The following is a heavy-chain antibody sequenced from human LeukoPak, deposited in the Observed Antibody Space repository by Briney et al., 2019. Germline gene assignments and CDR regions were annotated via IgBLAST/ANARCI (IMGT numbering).Heavy chain of an antibody. CDR2: ISWNDDK. CDR1: GFSLSSRGVG. Sequence: SGPTLVKPTQTLTLTCTVSGFSLSSRGVGVGWIRQPPGQALEWLAFISWNDDKHYSPSLESRLSITRDTSKNQVVLTMTNMDPVDTATYYCAHSSYITAWYNFDYCGQGTLVTVSS. CDR3: AHSSYITAWYNFDY. J-gene: IGHJ4*02. V-gene: IGHV2-5*01. D-gene: IGHD3-10*01.